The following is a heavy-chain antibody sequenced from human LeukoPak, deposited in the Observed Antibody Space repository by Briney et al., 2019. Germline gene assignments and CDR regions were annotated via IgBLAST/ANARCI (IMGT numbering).Heavy chain of an antibody. CDR3: ARDHISGSYGFPFDY. CDR1: GGTFSSYA. D-gene: IGHD1-26*01. CDR2: IIPIFGTV. J-gene: IGHJ4*02. V-gene: IGHV1-69*13. Sequence: ASVKVSCKASGGTFSSYAISWVRQAPGQGLEWMGGIIPIFGTVNYAQKFQGRVTITADESTSTAYMELSSLRSEDTAVYYCARDHISGSYGFPFDYWGQGTLVTVSS.